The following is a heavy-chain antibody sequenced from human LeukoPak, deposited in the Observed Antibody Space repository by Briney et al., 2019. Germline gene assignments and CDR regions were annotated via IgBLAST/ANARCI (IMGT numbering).Heavy chain of an antibody. J-gene: IGHJ3*02. D-gene: IGHD6-19*01. CDR2: IIPIFGTA. V-gene: IGHV1-69*05. CDR1: GGTFSSYA. CDR3: ARNVAGTIQAFDI. Sequence: SAKVSCKASGGTFSSYAISWVRQAPGQGLEWMGGIIPIFGTANYAQKFQGRVTITTDESASTAYMELSSLRSEDTAVYYCARNVAGTIQAFDIWGQGTMVTVSS.